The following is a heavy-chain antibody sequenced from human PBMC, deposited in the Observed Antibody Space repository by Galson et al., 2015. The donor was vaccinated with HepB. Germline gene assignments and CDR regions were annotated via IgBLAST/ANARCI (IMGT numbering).Heavy chain of an antibody. Sequence: SVKVSCKASGYTFTSYYMHWVRQAPGQGLEWMGIINPSGGSTSYAQKFQGRVTMTRDTSTSTVYMELSSLRSEDTAVYYCARGLRLSYYYYYGMDVWGQGTTVTVSS. J-gene: IGHJ6*02. CDR1: GYTFTSYY. D-gene: IGHD3-10*01. CDR3: ARGLRLSYYYYYGMDV. CDR2: INPSGGST. V-gene: IGHV1-46*01.